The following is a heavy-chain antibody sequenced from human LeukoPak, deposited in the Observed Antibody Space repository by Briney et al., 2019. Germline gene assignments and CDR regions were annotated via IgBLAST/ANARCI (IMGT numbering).Heavy chain of an antibody. J-gene: IGHJ4*02. CDR3: AKGGGSSGWREFDS. CDR2: IYSGGST. CDR1: GFTVSSNY. Sequence: GGSLILSCAASGFTVSSNYMSWVRQAPGKGLEWVSVIYSGGSTYYADSVKGRFTISRDNSKNRLYLQVKSLRAEDTAVYYCAKGGGSSGWREFDSWGQGTLVTVSS. D-gene: IGHD6-19*01. V-gene: IGHV3-53*01.